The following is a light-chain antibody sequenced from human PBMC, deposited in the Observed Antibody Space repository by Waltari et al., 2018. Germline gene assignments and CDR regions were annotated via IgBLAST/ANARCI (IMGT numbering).Light chain of an antibody. Sequence: SSELTQPPSVSVSPGQTARITCSGDALPKKYAYWSQQKSGQAPVLVIYEDSKRPSGIPERFSGSSSGTMATLTISGAQVEDEADYYCYSTDSSGNLLWVFGGGTKLTVL. CDR2: EDS. V-gene: IGLV3-10*01. CDR3: YSTDSSGNLLWV. CDR1: ALPKKY. J-gene: IGLJ3*02.